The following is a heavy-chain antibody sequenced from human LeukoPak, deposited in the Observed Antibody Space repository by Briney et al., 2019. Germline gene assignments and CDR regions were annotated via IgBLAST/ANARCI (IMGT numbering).Heavy chain of an antibody. V-gene: IGHV1-2*06. Sequence: ASVKVSCKASGYTFTGYYMHWVRQAPGQGLEWMGRINPNSGGTNYAQKFQGRVTMTRDTSISTAYMELSRLRSDDTAVYHCARERTPYYYDSSGYYYRGWFDPWGQGTLVTVSS. J-gene: IGHJ5*02. CDR2: INPNSGGT. D-gene: IGHD3-22*01. CDR1: GYTFTGYY. CDR3: ARERTPYYYDSSGYYYRGWFDP.